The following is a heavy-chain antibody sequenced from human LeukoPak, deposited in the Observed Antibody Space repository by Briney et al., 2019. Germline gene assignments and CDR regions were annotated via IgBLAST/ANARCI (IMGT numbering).Heavy chain of an antibody. CDR3: ALAVAGPDYYFDY. V-gene: IGHV4-30-2*01. CDR2: IYHSGST. Sequence: SETLSLTCAVSGGSISSGGYSWSWIRQPPGKGLEWIGYIYHSGSTYYNPSLKSRVTISVDRSKNQFSLKLSSVTAADTAVYYCALAVAGPDYYFDYWGQGTPVTVSS. D-gene: IGHD6-19*01. CDR1: GGSISSGGYS. J-gene: IGHJ4*02.